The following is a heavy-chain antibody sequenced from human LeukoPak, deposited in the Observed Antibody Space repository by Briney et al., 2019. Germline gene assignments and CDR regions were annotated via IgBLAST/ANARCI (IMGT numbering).Heavy chain of an antibody. V-gene: IGHV4-39*01. D-gene: IGHD3-3*01. J-gene: IGHJ4*02. CDR2: IYYGANT. CDR1: GGSISSSLYY. CDR3: AGGQTLDWLSNYFDS. Sequence: SETLSLTCTASGGSISSSLYYWGWVRQPPGKGLEWVGSIYYGANTYYNPSLKSRLTISVDTSKNQVSLKLRSVTAADTALYFCAGGQTLDWLSNYFDSWGQGNLVIVSS.